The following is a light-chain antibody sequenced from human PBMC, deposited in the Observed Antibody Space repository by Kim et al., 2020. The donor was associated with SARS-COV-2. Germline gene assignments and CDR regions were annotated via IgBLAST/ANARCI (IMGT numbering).Light chain of an antibody. CDR2: SAS. J-gene: IGKJ1*01. Sequence: ASVGDGVTITCRASQNINSYLNWYQQKPGKAPTLLIYSASSLQGGVPSRFSGTGSGTDFTLAISSLQPEDFATYYCQQTSNTPWTFGRGTKVDIK. CDR3: QQTSNTPWT. CDR1: QNINSY. V-gene: IGKV1-39*01.